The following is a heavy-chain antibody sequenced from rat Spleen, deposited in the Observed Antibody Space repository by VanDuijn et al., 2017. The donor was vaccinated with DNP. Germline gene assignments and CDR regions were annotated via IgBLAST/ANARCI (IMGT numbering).Heavy chain of an antibody. CDR2: INTGGTNT. V-gene: IGHV5-58*01. J-gene: IGHJ2*01. D-gene: IGHD1-12*02. CDR1: GFTFSSYW. Sequence: EVQLVETGGGLVQPGRSLKLSCVASGFTFSSYWVYWIRQAPGKGLECVASINTGGTNTYYRDSVKGRFTISRDDAKSTLYLQMNSLRSEDMATYYCVRPDYYDGSYPHYWGQGVMVTVSS. CDR3: VRPDYYDGSYPHY.